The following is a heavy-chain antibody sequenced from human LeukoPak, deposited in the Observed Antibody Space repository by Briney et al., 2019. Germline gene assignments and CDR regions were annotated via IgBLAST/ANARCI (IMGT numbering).Heavy chain of an antibody. D-gene: IGHD5-24*01. J-gene: IGHJ4*02. CDR2: IYPGDAHT. CDR1: GSSFTTYW. V-gene: IGHV5-51*01. CDR3: ARRSRDGYNL. Sequence: GASLEISCEASGSSFTTYWIGWVRQMPGKGLEWMGIIYPGDAHTRYSPSFQGQVTFSADKSINTAYLQWSSLQASGTAMYYCARRSRDGYNLWGQGTLVTVSS.